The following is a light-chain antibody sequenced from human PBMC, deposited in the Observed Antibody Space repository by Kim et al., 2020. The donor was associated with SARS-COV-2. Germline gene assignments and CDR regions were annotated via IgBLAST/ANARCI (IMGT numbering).Light chain of an antibody. V-gene: IGKV3-11*01. Sequence: SLSPGERATLSCRASQSVSSYLAWYQQKPGQAPRLLIYDASQRAPGIPARFSGGGSVTEFTLTISSLGPEDFAVYYCQQRTTSLTFGGGTKVDIK. CDR1: QSVSSY. J-gene: IGKJ4*01. CDR3: QQRTTSLT. CDR2: DAS.